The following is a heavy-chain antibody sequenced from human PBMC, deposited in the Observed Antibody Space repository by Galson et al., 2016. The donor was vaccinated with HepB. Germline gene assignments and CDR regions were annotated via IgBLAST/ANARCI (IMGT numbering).Heavy chain of an antibody. V-gene: IGHV3-9*01. Sequence: SLRLSCAASGSTFDDYGMHWVRQAPGKGLEWVSGITRNSDRMGYADSVKGRFTISRDNARGSLYLQMKSLRAEDRALYYCARDTTAGLGGLDHWGQGALVTVSS. D-gene: IGHD3-16*01. CDR3: ARDTTAGLGGLDH. CDR2: ITRNSDRM. CDR1: GSTFDDYG. J-gene: IGHJ4*02.